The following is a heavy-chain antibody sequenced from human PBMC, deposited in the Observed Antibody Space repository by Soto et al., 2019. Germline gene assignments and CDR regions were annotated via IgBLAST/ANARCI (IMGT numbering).Heavy chain of an antibody. Sequence: QVQLVESGGGVVQPGRSLRLSCAASGFTFSSYAMHWVRQAPGKGLEWVAVISYDGSNKYYADSVKGRFTISRDNSKKSLYMQMTSLRAEDTAVYDCARGGPVALGYYSGMDVWGQGTTVTVSS. CDR1: GFTFSSYA. V-gene: IGHV3-30-3*01. CDR2: ISYDGSNK. CDR3: ARGGPVALGYYSGMDV. J-gene: IGHJ6*02. D-gene: IGHD2-15*01.